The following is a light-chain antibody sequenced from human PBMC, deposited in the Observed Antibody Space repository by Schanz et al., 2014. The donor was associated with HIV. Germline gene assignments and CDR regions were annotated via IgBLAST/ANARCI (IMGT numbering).Light chain of an antibody. Sequence: QSALTQPASVSGSPGQSITISCTGTSSDVGCYNYVSWYQQHPGKAPKLMIYDVSNRPSGVSNRFSGSKSGNTASLTISGLQAEDEADYYCSSYAGSSTPLVFGTGTKLTVL. CDR2: DVS. CDR3: SSYAGSSTPLV. CDR1: SSDVGCYNY. V-gene: IGLV2-14*01. J-gene: IGLJ1*01.